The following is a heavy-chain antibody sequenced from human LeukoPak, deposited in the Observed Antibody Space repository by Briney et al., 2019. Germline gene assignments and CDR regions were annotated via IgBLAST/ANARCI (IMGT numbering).Heavy chain of an antibody. Sequence: GGSLRLSCAASGFTFSSYGMHWVRQAPGKGLEWVAFIRYDGSNKYYADSVKGRFTISRDNSKTTLYLQMNSLRAENTAVYYCAKAGYGSARYYYYYMDVWGKGTTVTISS. CDR1: GFTFSSYG. J-gene: IGHJ6*03. CDR3: AKAGYGSARYYYYYMDV. D-gene: IGHD3-10*01. CDR2: IRYDGSNK. V-gene: IGHV3-30*02.